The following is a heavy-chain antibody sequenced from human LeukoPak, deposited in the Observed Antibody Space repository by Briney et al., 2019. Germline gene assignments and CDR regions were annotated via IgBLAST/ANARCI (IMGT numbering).Heavy chain of an antibody. D-gene: IGHD3-9*01. J-gene: IGHJ4*02. V-gene: IGHV4-34*01. CDR3: ARDPAALTGGGY. CDR1: GGSFSAYY. CDR2: INHSGST. Sequence: PSETLSLTSAVYGGSFSAYYWTWIRQPPGKGLEWIGEINHSGSTNYNPSLKSRVTISVDTSKNQFSLKLRSVTAADTAVYYCARDPAALTGGGYWGQGTLVTVSS.